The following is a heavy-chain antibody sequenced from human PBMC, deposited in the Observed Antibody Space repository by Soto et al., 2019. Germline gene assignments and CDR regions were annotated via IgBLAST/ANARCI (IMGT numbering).Heavy chain of an antibody. V-gene: IGHV4-34*01. Sequence: SETLSLTCAVYGGSFSGYYWSWIRQPPGKGLEWIGEINHSGSTNYNPSLKSRVSISVDTSKNQFSLKLSSVTASDTAVYYCARGGYSSRGTLYYYYYGMDVWGQGTTVTVSS. J-gene: IGHJ6*02. D-gene: IGHD6-19*01. CDR3: ARGGYSSRGTLYYYYYGMDV. CDR2: INHSGST. CDR1: GGSFSGYY.